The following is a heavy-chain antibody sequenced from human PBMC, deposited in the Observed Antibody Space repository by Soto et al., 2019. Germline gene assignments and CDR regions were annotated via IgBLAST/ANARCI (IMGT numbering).Heavy chain of an antibody. CDR3: ARVLLSGDCSTTSCYGDLFDY. CDR1: GFTVSGIH. Sequence: TGGSLRLSCAASGFTVSGIHMSWVSQAQGKGLEWVSVIYSGGSTYYADSVKGRFTIFRDNSKNTLYLQMNSLRAEDTAVYYCARVLLSGDCSTTSCYGDLFDYWGQGTLVTVSS. CDR2: IYSGGST. J-gene: IGHJ4*02. V-gene: IGHV3-66*01. D-gene: IGHD2-2*01.